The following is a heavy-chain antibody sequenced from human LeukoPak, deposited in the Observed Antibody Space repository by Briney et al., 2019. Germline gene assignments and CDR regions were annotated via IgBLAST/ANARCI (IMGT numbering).Heavy chain of an antibody. CDR3: ARPRGWSYFDW. Sequence: GGSLRLSCAASEFTFSNFWMSWVRQAPGKGLEWVANIKGDGSEKTYVDSVKGRFTVSRDNAKNSLFLQMDSVRAEDTAAYFCARPRGWSYFDWWGRGSLVTVSS. J-gene: IGHJ4*02. CDR2: IKGDGSEK. D-gene: IGHD2-15*01. V-gene: IGHV3-7*01. CDR1: EFTFSNFW.